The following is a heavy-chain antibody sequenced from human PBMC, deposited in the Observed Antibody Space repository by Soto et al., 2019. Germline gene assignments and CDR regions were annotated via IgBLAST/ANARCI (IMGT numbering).Heavy chain of an antibody. CDR2: INSVGSTI. CDR1: GFTFSDYY. CDR3: ARVIIVATTLGGMDV. D-gene: IGHD5-12*01. V-gene: IGHV3-11*01. J-gene: IGHJ6*02. Sequence: GGSLRLSCAASGFTFSDYYMNWVRQAPGKGLEWLSYINSVGSTIYYADSVKGRSTISRDNAKNSLYLQLNSLRAEDMAVYYCARVIIVATTLGGMDVWGQGTTVTVSS.